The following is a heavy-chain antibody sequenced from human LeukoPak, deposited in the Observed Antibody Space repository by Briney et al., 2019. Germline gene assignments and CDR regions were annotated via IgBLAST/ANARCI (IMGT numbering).Heavy chain of an antibody. Sequence: GGSLRLSCAASGFTFSSYAMSWVRQAPGKGLEWVSGISGSGGHTYNADSVEGRFTISRDNSKNTVSLQLSSLRVEDTAVYFCAKDREDSAMISGVFDLWGRGTLVTVSS. CDR1: GFTFSSYA. CDR3: AKDREDSAMISGVFDL. J-gene: IGHJ2*01. D-gene: IGHD5-18*01. CDR2: ISGSGGHT. V-gene: IGHV3-23*01.